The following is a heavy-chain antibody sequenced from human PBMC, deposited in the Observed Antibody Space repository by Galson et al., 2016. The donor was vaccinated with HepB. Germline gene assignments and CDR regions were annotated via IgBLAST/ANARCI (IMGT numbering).Heavy chain of an antibody. CDR3: ARDRDYTNAFDI. D-gene: IGHD4-11*01. J-gene: IGHJ4*02. CDR1: GFTFRSYW. V-gene: IGHV3-74*01. Sequence: SLRLSCAASGFTFRSYWMHWVRQGPGKGLVWVSRINSDGSSTRYAASVKGRYTISRDNAKNTLYLKMNSLRAGDTAVYYCARDRDYTNAFDIWGQGTLVTVSS. CDR2: INSDGSST.